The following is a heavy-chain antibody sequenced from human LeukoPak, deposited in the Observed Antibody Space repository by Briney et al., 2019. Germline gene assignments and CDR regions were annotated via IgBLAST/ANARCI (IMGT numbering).Heavy chain of an antibody. J-gene: IGHJ4*02. CDR1: GFTFSSYA. CDR3: ARYREPYYDSSGYQPNFDY. D-gene: IGHD3-22*01. CDR2: ISSSGSTI. Sequence: GGSLRLSCAASGFTFSSYAMSWVRQAPGKGLEWVSYISSSGSTIYYADSVKGRFTISRDNAKNSLYLQMNSLRAEDTAVYYCARYREPYYDSSGYQPNFDYWGQGTLVTVSS. V-gene: IGHV3-48*03.